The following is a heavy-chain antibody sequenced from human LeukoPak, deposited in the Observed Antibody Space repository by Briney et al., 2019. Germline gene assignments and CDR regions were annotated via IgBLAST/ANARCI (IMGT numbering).Heavy chain of an antibody. CDR1: GGSISSSSYY. CDR3: ASPRDTGDY. J-gene: IGHJ4*02. CDR2: IYYSGST. V-gene: IGHV4-39*01. D-gene: IGHD3-10*01. Sequence: SETLSLTCTVSGGSISSSSYYWGWIRQPPGKGLEWIGSIYYSGSTYYNPSLKSRVTISVDTSKNQFSLKLSSVTAADAAVYYCASPRDTGDYWGQGTLVTVSS.